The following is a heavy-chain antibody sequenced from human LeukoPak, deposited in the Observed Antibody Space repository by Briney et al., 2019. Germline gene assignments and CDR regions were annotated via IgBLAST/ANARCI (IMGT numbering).Heavy chain of an antibody. CDR2: ISSSSSYI. Sequence: GGSLRLSCAASGFTFSSYSMNWVRQAPGKGLEWVSSISSSSSYIYYSDSVKGRFTISRDNAKNSLYLQMNSLRAEDTAVYYCATERLTYYYDSSGSDAAFDIWGQGTMVTVSS. D-gene: IGHD3-22*01. V-gene: IGHV3-21*01. CDR3: ATERLTYYYDSSGSDAAFDI. J-gene: IGHJ3*02. CDR1: GFTFSSYS.